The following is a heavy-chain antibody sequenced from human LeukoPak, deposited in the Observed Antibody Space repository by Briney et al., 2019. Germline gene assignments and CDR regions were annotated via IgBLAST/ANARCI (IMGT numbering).Heavy chain of an antibody. Sequence: PGGSLRLSCEASGFTFSVYAMTWVRQAPGKGMEWVSSIGSDNKPHYSESLKGRFAISRDNSKSTLFLQLHNLRVEDTALYYCARGPNPQRAFDYWGQGTLVTVSS. CDR1: GFTFSVYA. V-gene: IGHV3-23*05. J-gene: IGHJ4*02. CDR2: IGSDNKP. CDR3: ARGPNPQRAFDY.